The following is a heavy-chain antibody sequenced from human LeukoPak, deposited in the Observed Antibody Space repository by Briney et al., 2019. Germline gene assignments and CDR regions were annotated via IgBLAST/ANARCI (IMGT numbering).Heavy chain of an antibody. J-gene: IGHJ5*02. CDR1: GYTFTSYG. CDR3: ARGGSGGSCYSSTCWFDP. D-gene: IGHD2-15*01. Sequence: ASVKVSRKASGYTFTSYGISWVRQAPGQGLEWMGWISAYNGNTNYAQKLQGRVTVTTDTSTSTAYMELRSLRSDDTAVYYCARGGSGGSCYSSTCWFDPWGQGTLVTVSS. V-gene: IGHV1-18*01. CDR2: ISAYNGNT.